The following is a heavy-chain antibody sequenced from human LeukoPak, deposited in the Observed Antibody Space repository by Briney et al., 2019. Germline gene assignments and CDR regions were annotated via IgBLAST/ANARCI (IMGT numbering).Heavy chain of an antibody. CDR1: GGSITSYY. J-gene: IGHJ3*02. CDR2: IYYSGSA. V-gene: IGHV4-59*01. D-gene: IGHD1-1*01. Sequence: TSETLSLTCTVSGGSITSYYWSWIRQPPGKGLEWIGYIYYSGSANYNPSLKSRVTISVDTSKNQFSLKLSSVTAADTAVYYCARATKRQLLGAFDIWGQGTMVTVSS. CDR3: ARATKRQLLGAFDI.